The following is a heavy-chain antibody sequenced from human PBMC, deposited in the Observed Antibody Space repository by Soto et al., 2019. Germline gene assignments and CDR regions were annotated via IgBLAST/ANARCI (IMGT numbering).Heavy chain of an antibody. J-gene: IGHJ4*02. CDR3: ATGMDNAKIHY. D-gene: IGHD1-1*01. Sequence: GGSLRLSCAASAFTISGTYMNWVRQAPGKGLEWVSAIYPDGRTFYADSVKGRFTISRDDSKNTLYLQLSSLRAGDTAIYYCATGMDNAKIHYWGQGTLVTVSS. V-gene: IGHV3-53*01. CDR2: IYPDGRT. CDR1: AFTISGTY.